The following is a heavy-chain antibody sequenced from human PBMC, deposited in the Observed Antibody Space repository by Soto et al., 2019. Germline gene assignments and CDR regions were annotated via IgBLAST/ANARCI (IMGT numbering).Heavy chain of an antibody. CDR3: ARRVRRSYSIRYGMDV. CDR2: INHSGST. Sequence: QVQLQQWGAGLLKPSETLSLTCAVYGGSFSGYYWSWIRQPPGKGLEWIGEINHSGSTNYNPSLKSRVTISVDTSKNQFSLKLSSVTAADTAVYYCARRVRRSYSIRYGMDVWGQGTTVTVSS. CDR1: GGSFSGYY. J-gene: IGHJ6*02. V-gene: IGHV4-34*01. D-gene: IGHD6-13*01.